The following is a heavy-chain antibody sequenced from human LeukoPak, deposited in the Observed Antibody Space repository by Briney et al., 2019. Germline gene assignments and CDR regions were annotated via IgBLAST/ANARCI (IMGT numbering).Heavy chain of an antibody. V-gene: IGHV3-23*01. Sequence: GGSLRLSCAASGFTFSSYAMSWVRQAPGKGLEWVSAISGSGCSTYYADSVKGRFTISRDNSKNTLYLHMNSLRAEDTAVYYCAKDAFGVWGPLNWFDPWGQGTMVTVSS. J-gene: IGHJ5*02. D-gene: IGHD3-16*01. CDR3: AKDAFGVWGPLNWFDP. CDR1: GFTFSSYA. CDR2: ISGSGCST.